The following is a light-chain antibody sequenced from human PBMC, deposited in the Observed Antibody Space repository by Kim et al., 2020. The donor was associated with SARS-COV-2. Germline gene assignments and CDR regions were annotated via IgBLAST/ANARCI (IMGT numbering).Light chain of an antibody. CDR2: GTS. J-gene: IGKJ1*01. CDR3: QQYNNWPRT. CDR1: QSVSSN. V-gene: IGKV3-15*01. Sequence: EIVMTQSPATLSVSPGERATLSCRASQSVSSNLAWYQQQPGQAPRLLIYGTSDRATDIPARFSGSGSGTEFTLTISSLQSEDFAVYYCQQYNNWPRTFGQGTKVEIK.